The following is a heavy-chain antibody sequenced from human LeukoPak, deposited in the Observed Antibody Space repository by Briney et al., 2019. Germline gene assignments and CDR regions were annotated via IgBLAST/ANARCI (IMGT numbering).Heavy chain of an antibody. CDR3: ARRKWLVPNFDY. CDR1: GSSFTSDW. D-gene: IGHD6-19*01. Sequence: GASLKISYTAAGSSFTSDWIRWVRQMPGRGQGRMGRIDPSDSYTNYSPSFQGHVTISADKSISTAYLQWSSLKASDTAMYYCARRKWLVPNFDYWGQGTLVTVSS. J-gene: IGHJ4*02. CDR2: IDPSDSYT. V-gene: IGHV5-10-1*01.